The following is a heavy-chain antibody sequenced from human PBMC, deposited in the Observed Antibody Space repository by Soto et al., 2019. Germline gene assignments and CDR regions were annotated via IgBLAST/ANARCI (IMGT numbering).Heavy chain of an antibody. D-gene: IGHD2-2*02. V-gene: IGHV1-69*02. CDR1: EGTFSSYT. CDR2: IIPILGIA. CDR3: AMEYCSSTSCYRDY. J-gene: IGHJ4*02. Sequence: QVQLVQSGAEVKKPGSSVKVSCKASEGTFSSYTSSWVRQAPGQGLEWMGRIIPILGIANYAQKFQGRVTITADKSTSTAYMELSSLRSEDSAVYYCAMEYCSSTSCYRDYWGQGTLVTVSS.